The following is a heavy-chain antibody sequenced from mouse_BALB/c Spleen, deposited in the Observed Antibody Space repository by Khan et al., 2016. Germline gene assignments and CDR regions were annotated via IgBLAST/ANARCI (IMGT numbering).Heavy chain of an antibody. D-gene: IGHD1-2*01. J-gene: IGHJ3*01. CDR1: GFSLTGYG. Sequence: QVQLKESGPGLVAPSQSLSITCTVSGFSLTGYGVNWVRQPPGKGLEWLGMIWGDGSTDYNSALKSRLSISKDNSKSPVFLKMNSLQTDDTARYYCARAHYGTSFAYWGQGTLVTVSA. CDR3: ARAHYGTSFAY. V-gene: IGHV2-6-7*01. CDR2: IWGDGST.